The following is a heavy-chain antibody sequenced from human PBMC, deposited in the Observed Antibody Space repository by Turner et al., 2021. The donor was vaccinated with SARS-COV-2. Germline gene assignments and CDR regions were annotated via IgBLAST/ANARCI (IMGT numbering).Heavy chain of an antibody. V-gene: IGHV3-74*01. J-gene: IGHJ6*03. D-gene: IGHD2-2*02. CDR1: GFTFSSYW. CDR2: INSEGSST. CDR3: ARAGSSGYQRLYRERSYNYYYMDV. Sequence: VPLVESGGGLVHPGGSLRLSCAASGFTFSSYWMYWVRQAPGKGLVWVSRINSEGSSTSYADSGKGRCTISRDNAKNTLYLQMNSLRAEDTAVDYCARAGSSGYQRLYRERSYNYYYMDVWGKGTTVTVSS.